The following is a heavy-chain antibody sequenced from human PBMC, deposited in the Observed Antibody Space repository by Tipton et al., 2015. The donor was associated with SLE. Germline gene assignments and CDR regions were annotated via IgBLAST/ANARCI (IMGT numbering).Heavy chain of an antibody. J-gene: IGHJ4*02. CDR3: ARRDCSTTSCYFDY. CDR1: GGSINNSPYY. Sequence: TLSLTCSVSGGSINNSPYYWGWIRQPPGKGLEWIGSIFHSGSTNYNTSLKSRVTIFVDTSRNQFSWKLSSVTAADTAVYYCARRDCSTTSCYFDYWGQGILLIVSS. V-gene: IGHV4-39*01. D-gene: IGHD2-2*01. CDR2: IFHSGST.